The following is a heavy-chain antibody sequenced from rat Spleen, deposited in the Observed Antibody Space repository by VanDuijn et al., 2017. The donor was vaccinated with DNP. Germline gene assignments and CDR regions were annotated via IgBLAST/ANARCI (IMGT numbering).Heavy chain of an antibody. V-gene: IGHV5-7*01. J-gene: IGHJ4*01. D-gene: IGHD1-12*01. CDR1: RITFSDHN. CDR3: ARHRTIMPYYYAMDA. Sequence: EVQLVESGGGLVQPGRSLKLSCAVSRITFSDHNMAWVRQAPKKGLEWVATISYDGSDTYYRDSVKGRFTISRDNAQSTLYLQMDSLRSEDTATYYCARHRTIMPYYYAMDAWGQGASVTVSS. CDR2: ISYDGSDT.